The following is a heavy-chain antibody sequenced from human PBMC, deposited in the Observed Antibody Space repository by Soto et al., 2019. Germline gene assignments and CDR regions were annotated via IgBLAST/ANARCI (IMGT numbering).Heavy chain of an antibody. CDR3: AGDLEWLRSGGGDAFDI. Sequence: QVPLVQSGAEVKKPGASVKVSCKASGYTFTSYGISWVRQAPGQGLEWMGWISAYNGNTNYAQKLQGRVTMTTDTSTSTAYMEVRSLRSDDTAVYYCAGDLEWLRSGGGDAFDIWGQGTMVTVSS. V-gene: IGHV1-18*01. D-gene: IGHD3-3*01. CDR2: ISAYNGNT. J-gene: IGHJ3*02. CDR1: GYTFTSYG.